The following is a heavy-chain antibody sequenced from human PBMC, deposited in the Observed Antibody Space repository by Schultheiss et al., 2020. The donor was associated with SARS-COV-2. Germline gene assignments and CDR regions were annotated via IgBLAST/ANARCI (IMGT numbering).Heavy chain of an antibody. CDR3: ATGPCRSWSPVCYRFDR. Sequence: GGSLRLSCAASGFTFSNYAMTWVRQAPGKGLEWVSAITGSGDTTYYADSVKGRFTISRDNAKNSLYLQMNSLRAEDTAVFYCATGPCRSWSPVCYRFDRWGQGTLVTVSS. V-gene: IGHV3-23*01. D-gene: IGHD6-13*01. CDR2: ITGSGDTT. CDR1: GFTFSNYA. J-gene: IGHJ5*02.